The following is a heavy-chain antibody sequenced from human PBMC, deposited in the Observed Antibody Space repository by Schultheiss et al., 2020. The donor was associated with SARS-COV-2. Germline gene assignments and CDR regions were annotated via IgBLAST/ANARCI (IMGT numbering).Heavy chain of an antibody. D-gene: IGHD6-6*01. CDR1: GFTFSDYW. V-gene: IGHV3-7*03. J-gene: IGHJ4*02. CDR2: IKEDGSEE. Sequence: GGSLRLSCAASGFTFSDYWMSWVRQGPGKGLEWVANIKEDGSEERYVDSVKGRFTISRDDATNSLYLQMTILRAEDTAVYYCARVGYGSSSQFDYWGQGTLVTVSS. CDR3: ARVGYGSSSQFDY.